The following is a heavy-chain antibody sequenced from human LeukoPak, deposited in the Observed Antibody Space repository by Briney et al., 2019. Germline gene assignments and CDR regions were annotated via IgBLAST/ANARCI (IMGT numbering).Heavy chain of an antibody. CDR1: GGTLSRYA. CDR3: ARVVTPRYCSSTSCYWKGWFDP. CDR2: IIASFGTA. J-gene: IGHJ5*02. D-gene: IGHD2-2*01. V-gene: IGHV1-69*13. Sequence: ASVKVSCKASGGTLSRYAISWARQAPGQGLEWVGGIIASFGTANYAQKFQGRVTISADESTSTAYMELSSLRSEDTAVYYCARVVTPRYCSSTSCYWKGWFDPWGQGTLVTVSS.